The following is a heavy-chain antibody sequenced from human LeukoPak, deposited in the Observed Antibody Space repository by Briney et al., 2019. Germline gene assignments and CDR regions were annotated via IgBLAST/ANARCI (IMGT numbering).Heavy chain of an antibody. V-gene: IGHV4-39*01. Sequence: SETLSLTCTVSGGSISSSSYYWGWIRQLPGKGLEWIGSIYYSGSTYYNPSLKSRVTISVDTSKDQFSLKLSSVTAADTAVYYCAREKYYYDSSGYSLFDYWGQGTLVTVSS. CDR1: GGSISSSSYY. CDR2: IYYSGST. J-gene: IGHJ4*02. CDR3: AREKYYYDSSGYSLFDY. D-gene: IGHD3-22*01.